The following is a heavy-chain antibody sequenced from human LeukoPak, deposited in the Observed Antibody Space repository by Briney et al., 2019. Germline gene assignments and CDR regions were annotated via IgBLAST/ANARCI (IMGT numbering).Heavy chain of an antibody. CDR1: GFTFSSYG. CDR2: IWYDGSNK. J-gene: IGHJ4*02. Sequence: GGSLRLSCAASGFTFSSYGMHWVRQAPGKGLEWVAVIWYDGSNKYYADSVKGRFTISRDNSKNTLYLQMNSLRAEDTAVYYCARDTRPQQLVHGYWGQGTPVTVSS. CDR3: ARDTRPQQLVHGY. D-gene: IGHD6-13*01. V-gene: IGHV3-33*01.